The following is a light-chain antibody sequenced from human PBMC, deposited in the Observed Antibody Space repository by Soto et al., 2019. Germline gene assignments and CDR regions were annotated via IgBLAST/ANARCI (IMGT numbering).Light chain of an antibody. V-gene: IGLV1-40*01. CDR3: CSYAGTFYV. CDR2: GNT. CDR1: SSNIGAGYD. Sequence: QSVLTQPPSVSGAPGQRVTISCTGSSSNIGAGYDVHWYQQLPGTAPRLLIYGNTNRPSGVPDRFSGSKSGTSASLAITGLQADDEADYYCCSYAGTFYVFGTGTKLTVL. J-gene: IGLJ1*01.